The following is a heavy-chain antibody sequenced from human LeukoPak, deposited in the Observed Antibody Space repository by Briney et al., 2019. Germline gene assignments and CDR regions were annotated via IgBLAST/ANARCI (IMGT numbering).Heavy chain of an antibody. J-gene: IGHJ5*02. V-gene: IGHV4-59*01. D-gene: IGHD3-3*01. Sequence: PSETLSLTCTVSGGSISSYSWSWIRQPPGKGLEWIGYIYYCGGTIYNPSLKSRVTISVDTSKNQFSLKLSSVTAADTAVYYCARGHYDLWSGYNHYSTAFGPWGQGTLVTVSS. CDR3: ARGHYDLWSGYNHYSTAFGP. CDR1: GGSISSYS. CDR2: IYYCGGT.